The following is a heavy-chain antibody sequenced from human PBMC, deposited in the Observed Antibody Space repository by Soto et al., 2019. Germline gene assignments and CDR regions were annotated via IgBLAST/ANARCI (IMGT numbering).Heavy chain of an antibody. V-gene: IGHV3-74*03. Sequence: EVQLVESGGGLVQPGESLRLSCAASGFTFDYYWMHWVRQAPGKGLVWVSRVHSEGTTTTYADSVKGRFTISRDNARNTVSLQMSSLRAEDTAIYYCARGDRGGFDLWGHGTVVTVSS. CDR1: GFTFDYYW. CDR2: VHSEGTTT. J-gene: IGHJ3*01. D-gene: IGHD3-10*01. CDR3: ARGDRGGFDL.